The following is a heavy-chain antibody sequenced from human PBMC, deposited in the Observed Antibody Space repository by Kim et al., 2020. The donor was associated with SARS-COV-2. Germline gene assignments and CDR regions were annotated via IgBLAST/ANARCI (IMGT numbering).Heavy chain of an antibody. V-gene: IGHV4-59*01. Sequence: SETLSLTCTVSGGSISSYYWSWIRQPPGKGLEWIGYIYYSGSTNYNPSLKSRVTISVDTSKNQFSRKLSSVTAADTAVYYCARVGIAAAGGFDYWGQGTLVTVSS. CDR3: ARVGIAAAGGFDY. D-gene: IGHD6-13*01. CDR2: IYYSGST. J-gene: IGHJ4*02. CDR1: GGSISSYY.